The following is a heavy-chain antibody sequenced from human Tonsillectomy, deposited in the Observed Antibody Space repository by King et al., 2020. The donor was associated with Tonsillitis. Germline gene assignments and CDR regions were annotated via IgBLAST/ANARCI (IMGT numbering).Heavy chain of an antibody. J-gene: IGHJ4*02. Sequence: QLVQSGAEVKKPGESLKISCSGSGYRFSNYWIAWVRQMPGKGLEWVVIIYAGDSDTTYSPSFQSQVTSSADKVLTTAYLQWSSLKASDTAIYYCARSLTIFGTADYWGQGTLVTVSS. D-gene: IGHD3-3*01. CDR1: GYRFSNYW. CDR2: IYAGDSDT. CDR3: ARSLTIFGTADY. V-gene: IGHV5-51*01.